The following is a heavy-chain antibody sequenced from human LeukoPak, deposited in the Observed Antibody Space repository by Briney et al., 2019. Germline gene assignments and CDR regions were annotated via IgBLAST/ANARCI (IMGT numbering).Heavy chain of an antibody. D-gene: IGHD3-22*01. V-gene: IGHV4-61*01. CDR2: IYYSGST. CDR3: ARDQGDYYDSSGYFDY. J-gene: IGHJ4*02. Sequence: SETLSLTCTVSGGSVGSNNYYWSWIRQPPGTGLEWIGYIYYSGSTNYNPSLKSRVTISVDTSKNQFSLKLSSVTAADTAVYYCARDQGDYYDSSGYFDYWGQGTLVTVSS. CDR1: GGSVGSNNYY.